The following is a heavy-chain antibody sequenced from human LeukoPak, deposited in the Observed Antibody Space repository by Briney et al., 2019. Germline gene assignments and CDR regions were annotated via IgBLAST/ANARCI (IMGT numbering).Heavy chain of an antibody. CDR1: GGSISSSSYY. Sequence: SETLSLTCTVSGGSISSSSYYWGWIRQPPGKGLEWIGSIYYSGSTYYNPSLKRRVTISVDTSKNPFSLKLSSVTAADTAVYYCARHLYRYYYMDVWGKGTTVTVSS. CDR3: ARHLYRYYYMDV. J-gene: IGHJ6*03. D-gene: IGHD1-26*01. V-gene: IGHV4-39*01. CDR2: IYYSGST.